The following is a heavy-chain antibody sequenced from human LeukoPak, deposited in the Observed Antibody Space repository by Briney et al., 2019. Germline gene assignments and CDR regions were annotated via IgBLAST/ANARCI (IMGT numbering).Heavy chain of an antibody. D-gene: IGHD3-3*01. J-gene: IGHJ4*02. CDR2: IYSGDST. CDR1: GFTVSSNY. V-gene: IGHV3-53*01. Sequence: PGGSLRLSCAASGFTVSSNYMSWVRQAPGKGLEWVSVIYSGDSTYYADSVKGRFTIPRDNSKNTLYLQMNSLRAEDTAVYYCARAYDFWSAYYFDYWGQGTLVTVSS. CDR3: ARAYDFWSAYYFDY.